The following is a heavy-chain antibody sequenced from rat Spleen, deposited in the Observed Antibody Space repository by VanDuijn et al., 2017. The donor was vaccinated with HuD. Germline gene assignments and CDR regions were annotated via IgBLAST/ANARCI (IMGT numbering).Heavy chain of an antibody. CDR2: ISYGGSRI. V-gene: IGHV5-7*01. J-gene: IGHJ1*01. Sequence: EVQLVESGGGLVQPGRSLKLSCAASGFTFSDYYMAWVRQAPKKGLEWVATISYGGSRIYYPDSVKGRFTISRDNARSTLNLHMDSLRSEDTAIYYCTRRGYLSDWYFDFWGPGTMVTVSS. CDR3: TRRGYLSDWYFDF. CDR1: GFTFSDYY. D-gene: IGHD4-4*01.